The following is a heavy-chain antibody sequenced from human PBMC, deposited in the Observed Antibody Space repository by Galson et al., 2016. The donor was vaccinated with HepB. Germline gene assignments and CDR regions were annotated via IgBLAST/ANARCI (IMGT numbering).Heavy chain of an antibody. CDR2: IIPLLNIT. CDR1: GGTFSSYA. Sequence: SVKVSCKASGGTFSSYAFSWVRQAPGQGLEWMGRIIPLLNITNYARKFQDRVTITADKSTSTAYMELSGLKSDDTAVYYCARGSKGVGEAIYYFYGMDVWGQGTTVTVSS. V-gene: IGHV1-69*04. CDR3: ARGSKGVGEAIYYFYGMDV. D-gene: IGHD3-10*01. J-gene: IGHJ6*02.